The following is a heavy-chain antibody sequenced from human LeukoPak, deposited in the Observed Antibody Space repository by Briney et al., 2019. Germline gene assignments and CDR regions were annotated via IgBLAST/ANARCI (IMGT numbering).Heavy chain of an antibody. CDR2: IYYSGST. CDR1: GGSLSSYY. Sequence: ASETLSLTCTVSGGSLSSYYWSWIRQPPGKGLEWIGYIYYSGSTNYNPSLKSRVTISVDTSKNQFSLKLSSVTAADTAVYYCAGSWYSSSWYDYWGQGTLVTVSS. J-gene: IGHJ4*02. CDR3: AGSWYSSSWYDY. D-gene: IGHD6-13*01. V-gene: IGHV4-59*01.